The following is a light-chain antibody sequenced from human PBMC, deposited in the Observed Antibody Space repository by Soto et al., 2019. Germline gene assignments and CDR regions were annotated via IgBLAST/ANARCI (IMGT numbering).Light chain of an antibody. CDR1: SSDVGRYNY. CDR3: NSYAGTSYV. Sequence: QSALTQPASVSGSPGQSITISCTGTSSDVGRYNYVSWYQQFPGKAPKLMIYGVSNRPSGVSNRFSGPKSGNTASLTISGLQAEDEADYYCNSYAGTSYVFGTGNKLTVL. V-gene: IGLV2-14*01. J-gene: IGLJ1*01. CDR2: GVS.